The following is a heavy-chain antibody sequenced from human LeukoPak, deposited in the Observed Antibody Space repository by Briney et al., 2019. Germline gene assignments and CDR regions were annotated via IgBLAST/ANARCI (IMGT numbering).Heavy chain of an antibody. CDR3: ARDGYNYFSGMDV. CDR2: IIPILGIA. Sequence: ASVKVSCKASGGTFSSYAISWVRQAPGQGLEWIGRIIPILGIANYAQKFQGRVTITADKSTSTAYMELSSLRSEDTAVYYCARDGYNYFSGMDVWGQGTTVTVSS. V-gene: IGHV1-69*04. J-gene: IGHJ6*02. CDR1: GGTFSSYA. D-gene: IGHD5-24*01.